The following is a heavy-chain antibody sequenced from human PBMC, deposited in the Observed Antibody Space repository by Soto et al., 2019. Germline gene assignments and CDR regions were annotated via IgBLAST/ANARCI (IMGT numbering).Heavy chain of an antibody. CDR2: VYHSGST. V-gene: IGHV4-4*02. D-gene: IGHD1-26*01. CDR3: ARVSGSYYYGMDV. Sequence: QVQLQESGPGLVKPSGTLSLTCAVSGGSISSSNWWSWVRQPPGKGLEWIGEVYHSGSTNYNPSLKIGVTISVDKSKNQFSLKLSSVTAADTAVYYCARVSGSYYYGMDVWGQGITVTVSS. CDR1: GGSISSSNW. J-gene: IGHJ6*02.